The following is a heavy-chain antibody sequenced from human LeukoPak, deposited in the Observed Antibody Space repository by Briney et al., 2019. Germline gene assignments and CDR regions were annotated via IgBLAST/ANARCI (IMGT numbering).Heavy chain of an antibody. CDR3: GRGVPGGTTSLDC. V-gene: IGHV3-7*04. D-gene: IGHD1-7*01. CDR2: IKEDGSDK. J-gene: IGHJ4*02. Sequence: AGGSLRLSCAASGFTFSSYWMSWIRQAPGKGLEWVANIKEDGSDKNYVDSVRGRFTISRDNAKNALYLQMNSLRAEDTAVYYCGRGVPGGTTSLDCWGQGTVVTVSP. CDR1: GFTFSSYW.